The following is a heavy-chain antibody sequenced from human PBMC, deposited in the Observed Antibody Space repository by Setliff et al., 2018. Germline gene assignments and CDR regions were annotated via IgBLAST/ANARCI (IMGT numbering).Heavy chain of an antibody. CDR3: AKGRGEMDS. V-gene: IGHV4-28*01. CDR1: GYSFKSDDY. CDR2: IYYSGST. Sequence: SETLSLTCDVSGYSFKSDDYWAWIRQPPGKGLEWIGYIYYSGSTDSHPSLKSRVSISIDTSKNQFSLNVRSVTAADTAIYYCAKGRGEMDSWGQGILVTGLL. D-gene: IGHD3-10*01. J-gene: IGHJ4*02.